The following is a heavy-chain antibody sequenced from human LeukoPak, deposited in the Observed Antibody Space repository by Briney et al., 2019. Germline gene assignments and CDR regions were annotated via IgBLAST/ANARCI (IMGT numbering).Heavy chain of an antibody. D-gene: IGHD5-24*01. CDR2: IHTSGST. CDR3: ARALPNTDNYNWAFDI. V-gene: IGHV4-4*07. J-gene: IGHJ3*02. CDR1: GGSISSFY. Sequence: SETLSLTCTVSGGSISSFYWNWIRQPAGKGLEWIGRIHTSGSTNYNPSLKSRVTISVDKSNNQFSLKLNSVTAADTAMYYCARALPNTDNYNWAFDIWGQGRMVTVSS.